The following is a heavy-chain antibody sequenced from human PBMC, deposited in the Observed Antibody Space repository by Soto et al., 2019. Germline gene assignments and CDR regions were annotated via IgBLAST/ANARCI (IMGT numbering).Heavy chain of an antibody. V-gene: IGHV3-21*01. CDR1: GFTFSDYA. CDR2: ISSSGTYI. CDR3: ARVRMYYSSSQAAYYLDY. D-gene: IGHD6-13*01. Sequence: EVQLVESGGGLVKPGGSLRLSCAASGFTFSDYAMNWVRQSPGKGLEWVSSISSSGTYIYYADSLKGRFTISRDNAKNSVDLQMNSLRADDTALYYCARVRMYYSSSQAAYYLDYWGQGVLVTVSS. J-gene: IGHJ4*02.